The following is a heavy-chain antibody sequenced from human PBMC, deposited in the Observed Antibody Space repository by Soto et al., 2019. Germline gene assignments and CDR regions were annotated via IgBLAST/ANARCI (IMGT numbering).Heavy chain of an antibody. CDR2: IYYSGST. Sequence: SETLSLTCNVSGDSVSSYYWGWIRQPPGKGLEWIGSIYYSGSTYYNPSLKSRVTISVDTSKNQFSLKLSSVTAADTAVYYCARTRDWFDPWGQGTLVTVSS. CDR1: GDSVSSYY. CDR3: ARTRDWFDP. J-gene: IGHJ5*02. V-gene: IGHV4-39*07.